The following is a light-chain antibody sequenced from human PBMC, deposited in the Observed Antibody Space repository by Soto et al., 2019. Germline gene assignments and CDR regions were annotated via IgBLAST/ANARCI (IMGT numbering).Light chain of an antibody. V-gene: IGKV1-9*01. Sequence: DIQLTQSPSFLSASVGDRVTITCRASQGISSYLAWYQQKPAKAPKLLIYAASTLQSGVPSRFSGSGSGTECTLTVSTLQHEDFATYYCQQRKSYLFTCGPGTKVDI. J-gene: IGKJ3*01. CDR3: QQRKSYLFT. CDR1: QGISSY. CDR2: AAS.